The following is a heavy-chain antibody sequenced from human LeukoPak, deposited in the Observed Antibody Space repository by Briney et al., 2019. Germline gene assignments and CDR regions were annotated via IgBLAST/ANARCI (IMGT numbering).Heavy chain of an antibody. CDR1: GYTFTRYY. CDR3: ARCPRGYCSSTSCSDYYYCYMDV. Sequence: ASVKVSCKASGYTFTRYYMHGVRQAPVQGLVWVGWVNPNSVGTNYAQKFQGRVTMTRDTSISTAYMKLSRLRSDDTAVYYCARCPRGYCSSTSCSDYYYCYMDVWGKGTTVTVSS. V-gene: IGHV1-2*02. J-gene: IGHJ6*03. D-gene: IGHD2-2*01. CDR2: VNPNSVGT.